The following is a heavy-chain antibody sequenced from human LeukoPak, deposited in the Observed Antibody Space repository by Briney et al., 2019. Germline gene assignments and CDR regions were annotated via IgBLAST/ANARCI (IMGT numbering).Heavy chain of an antibody. J-gene: IGHJ4*02. CDR1: GYTFTGYY. CDR2: INPNSGGT. D-gene: IGHD2-21*02. Sequence: VASVKVSCKASGYTFTGYYMHWVRQAPGQGLEWMGWINPNSGGTNYAQKFQGRVTMTRDTSISTAYMELSRLRSDDTAVYYCAVLGPVVVTALGPFDYWGQGTLVTVSS. CDR3: AVLGPVVVTALGPFDY. V-gene: IGHV1-2*02.